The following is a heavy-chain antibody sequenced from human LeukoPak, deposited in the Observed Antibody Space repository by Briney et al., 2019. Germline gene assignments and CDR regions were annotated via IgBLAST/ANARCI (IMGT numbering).Heavy chain of an antibody. Sequence: GGSLRLSCAASGFTFSSYWMHWVRQPPGKGLVWVSRINSDGSSTSYADSVKGRFTISRDNSKNTLYLQMNSLRAEDTAVYYCARWKTGLDAFDIWGQGTMVTVSS. D-gene: IGHD1-1*01. J-gene: IGHJ3*02. CDR3: ARWKTGLDAFDI. CDR1: GFTFSSYW. CDR2: INSDGSST. V-gene: IGHV3-74*01.